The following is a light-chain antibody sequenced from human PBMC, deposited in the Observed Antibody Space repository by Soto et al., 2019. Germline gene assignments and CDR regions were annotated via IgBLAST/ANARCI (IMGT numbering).Light chain of an antibody. CDR3: SSYTSTMTNV. CDR1: SSHVGGFTS. Sequence: QSSLTPPASLSGSPGQANTISFTGTSSHVGGFTSLSWYHLRPGTAPNLFLYDVVDRPWGVSYRFSGSKSGNTASLTISGLQAADEADYFCSSYTSTMTNVFGSGTKVTVL. CDR2: DVV. V-gene: IGLV2-14*03. J-gene: IGLJ1*01.